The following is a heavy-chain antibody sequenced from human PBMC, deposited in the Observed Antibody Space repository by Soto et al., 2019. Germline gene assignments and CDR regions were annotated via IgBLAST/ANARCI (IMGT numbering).Heavy chain of an antibody. CDR1: GGSISSDDYY. CDR3: ARDIDGLNADNSGPYPRPG. V-gene: IGHV4-30-4*01. D-gene: IGHD3-22*01. CDR2: IHSSGSI. J-gene: IGHJ1*01. Sequence: SETLSLTCTVSGGSISSDDYYWSWIRQAPGRGLEWIGYIHSSGSIYYNPSLKSRATMSIDTARNQFSLKVSSVTVADTAVYYCARDIDGLNADNSGPYPRPGWGQGTLVTVSA.